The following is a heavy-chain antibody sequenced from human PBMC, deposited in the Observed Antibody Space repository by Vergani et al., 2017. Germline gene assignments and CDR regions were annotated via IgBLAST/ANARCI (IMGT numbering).Heavy chain of an antibody. CDR3: VKGPYSGYAYYFDY. D-gene: IGHD5-12*01. CDR2: ISSNGGST. Sequence: EVQLVESGGGLVQPGVSLRLSCSASGFTFSSYAMHWVRQAPGKGLEYVSAISSNGGSTYYADSVKGRFTISRDNSKNTLYLQMSSLRAEDTAVYYCVKGPYSGYAYYFDYWGQGTLVTVSS. CDR1: GFTFSSYA. J-gene: IGHJ4*02. V-gene: IGHV3-64D*06.